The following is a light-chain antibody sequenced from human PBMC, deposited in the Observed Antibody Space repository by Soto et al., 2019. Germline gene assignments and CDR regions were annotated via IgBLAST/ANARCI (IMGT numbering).Light chain of an antibody. CDR1: QSIGDT. Sequence: EIVMTQSPATLSVSPGGRATLSCRASQSIGDTLAWYQQKPGQAPRLLIYGASSRVTGFPARFSGSGSGTDFTLTISSLQPDELAVYYCQQYDNWTWTFGQGTKVDI. J-gene: IGKJ1*01. V-gene: IGKV3-15*01. CDR2: GAS. CDR3: QQYDNWTWT.